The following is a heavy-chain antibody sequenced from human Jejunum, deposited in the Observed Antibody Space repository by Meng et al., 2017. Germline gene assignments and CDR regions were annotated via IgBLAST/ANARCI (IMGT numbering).Heavy chain of an antibody. CDR3: ARGSHESAAQPLLYALPY. D-gene: IGHD2-2*02. V-gene: IGHV3-21*01. Sequence: GESLKISCVGSGFGFSSYNMNWVRQAPGKGLEWVSSIHSSSSYIYYADSLRGRFTITRDNAKNTLYLQINSLRVEDTAIYYCARGSHESAAQPLLYALPYWGRGTLVTVSS. CDR1: GFGFSSYN. J-gene: IGHJ4*02. CDR2: IHSSSSYI.